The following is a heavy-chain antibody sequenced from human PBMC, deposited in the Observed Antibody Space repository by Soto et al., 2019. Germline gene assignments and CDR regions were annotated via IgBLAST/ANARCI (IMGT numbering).Heavy chain of an antibody. CDR1: GFTFSSHG. V-gene: IGHV3-33*01. CDR3: GREDSSRWYAGY. D-gene: IGHD6-19*01. Sequence: QVQLVESGGGVVQPGTSLSLSCAASGFTFSSHGMHWVRQAPGKGLEWVATIWYDGRNDQYADAVKGRLTISRDDSKNTLYTQMTSLRAEVTAVYHSGREDSSRWYAGYWGQGPLVTVSS. CDR2: IWYDGRND. J-gene: IGHJ1*01.